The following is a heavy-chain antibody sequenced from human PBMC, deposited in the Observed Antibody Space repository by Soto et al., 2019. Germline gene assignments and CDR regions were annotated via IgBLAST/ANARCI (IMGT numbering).Heavy chain of an antibody. Sequence: QVRLQESGPGLVKPSETLSLTCTVSNASISSYYWSWIRQPPGKRLEWIGYMAPSGSSKYNPSLAGRVTNSVDTSNDQFSQKLTSVTAADTAVYYCARDGNFGDDIHDYYGMDVWGRGTTVTVSS. CDR3: ARDGNFGDDIHDYYGMDV. V-gene: IGHV4-59*01. J-gene: IGHJ6*02. D-gene: IGHD4-17*01. CDR1: NASISSYY. CDR2: MAPSGSS.